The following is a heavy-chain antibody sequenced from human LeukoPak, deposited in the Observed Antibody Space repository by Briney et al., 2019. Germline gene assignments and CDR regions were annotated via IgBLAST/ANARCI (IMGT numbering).Heavy chain of an antibody. CDR1: GGSISSSSYY. J-gene: IGHJ6*03. CDR2: IYCSGST. CDR3: ARVMGSDNDFRVYYYYYYMDV. D-gene: IGHD2/OR15-2a*01. V-gene: IGHV4-39*07. Sequence: PSETLSLTCTVSGGSISSSSYYWGWIRQPPGKGLEWIGSIYCSGSTYYNPSLKSRVTISVDTSKNQFSLKLSSVTAADTAVYYCARVMGSDNDFRVYYYYYYMDVWGKGTTVTVSS.